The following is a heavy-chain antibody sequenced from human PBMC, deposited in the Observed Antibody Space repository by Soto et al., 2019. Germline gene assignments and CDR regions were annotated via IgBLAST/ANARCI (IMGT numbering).Heavy chain of an antibody. CDR3: STTVKWEVPDLDH. J-gene: IGHJ4*02. CDR1: GFTFSNAW. Sequence: PGGSLRLSCAASGFTFSNAWMTWVRQPPGKGLEWVGRIKSKTDGGTADYAAPLKGRFIISRDDSKNTLYLQMDSLKIEDTALYYCSTTVKWEVPDLDHWGQGTLVTVSS. CDR2: IKSKTDGGTA. V-gene: IGHV3-15*05. D-gene: IGHD1-26*01.